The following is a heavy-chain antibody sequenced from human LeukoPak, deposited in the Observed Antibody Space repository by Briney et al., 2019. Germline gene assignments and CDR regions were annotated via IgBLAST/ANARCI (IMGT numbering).Heavy chain of an antibody. J-gene: IGHJ6*03. CDR3: ARGPSCSSTSCYAYYYYMDV. D-gene: IGHD2-2*01. Sequence: SVKVSCKASGYTFTSYGISWVRQAPGQGLEWMGGIIPIFGTANYAQKFQGRVTITTDESTSTAYMELSSLRSEDTAVYYCARGPSCSSTSCYAYYYYMDVWGKGTTVTVSS. CDR1: GYTFTSYG. V-gene: IGHV1-69*05. CDR2: IIPIFGTA.